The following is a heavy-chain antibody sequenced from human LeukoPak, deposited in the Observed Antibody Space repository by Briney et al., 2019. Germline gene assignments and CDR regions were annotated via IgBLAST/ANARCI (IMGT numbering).Heavy chain of an antibody. Sequence: PSETLSLTCAVSGGSISSSNWWSWVRQPPGKGLEWLGEIYHSGSTNYNPSLKSRVTISVDKSKNQFSLKLSSVTAADTAVYYCASSTGGYSGYDHPKDYYYYGMDVWGKETTVTVSS. D-gene: IGHD5-12*01. J-gene: IGHJ6*04. CDR3: ASSTGGYSGYDHPKDYYYYGMDV. V-gene: IGHV4-4*02. CDR2: IYHSGST. CDR1: GGSISSSNW.